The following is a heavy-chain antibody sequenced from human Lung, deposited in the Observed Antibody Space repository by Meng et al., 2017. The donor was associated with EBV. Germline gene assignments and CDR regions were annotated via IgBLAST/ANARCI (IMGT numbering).Heavy chain of an antibody. CDR1: HYTFTGYG. Sequence: QVQVVQAGVEGKRPGASVKVSCKASHYTFTGYGVGWFRQAPGQGLEWMGGLIPVLNKAKSAPRFQDRVTFTADETTTTAYMELSSLTFEDTAVYFCARGRGNQPLFDFWGQGTLVTVSS. CDR3: ARGRGNQPLFDF. CDR2: LIPVLNKA. D-gene: IGHD2/OR15-2a*01. J-gene: IGHJ4*02. V-gene: IGHV1-69*10.